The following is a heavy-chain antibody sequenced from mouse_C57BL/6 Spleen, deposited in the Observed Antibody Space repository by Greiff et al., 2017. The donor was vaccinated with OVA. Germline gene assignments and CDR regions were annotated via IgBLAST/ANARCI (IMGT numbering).Heavy chain of an antibody. J-gene: IGHJ4*01. CDR3: ARDGYDYAMDY. CDR2: ISDGGSYT. D-gene: IGHD1-2*01. CDR1: GFTFSSYA. Sequence: EVHLVESGGGLVKPGGSLKLSCAASGFTFSSYAMSWVRQTPEKRLEWVATISDGGSYTYYPDNVKGRFTISRDNAKNNLYLQMSHLKSEDTAMYYCARDGYDYAMDYWGQGTSVTVSS. V-gene: IGHV5-4*01.